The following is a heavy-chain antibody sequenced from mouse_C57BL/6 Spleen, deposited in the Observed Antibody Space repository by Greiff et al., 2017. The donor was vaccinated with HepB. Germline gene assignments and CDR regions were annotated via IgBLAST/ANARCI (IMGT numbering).Heavy chain of an antibody. CDR2: INYDGSST. CDR1: GFTFSDYY. CDR3: ARAARKAMDY. V-gene: IGHV5-16*01. J-gene: IGHJ4*01. Sequence: EVKLVESEGGLVQPGSSMKLSCTASGFTFSDYYMAWVRQVPEKGLEWVANINYDGSSTYYLDSLKSRFIISRDNAKNILYLQMSSLKSEDTATYYCARAARKAMDYWGQGTSVTVSS.